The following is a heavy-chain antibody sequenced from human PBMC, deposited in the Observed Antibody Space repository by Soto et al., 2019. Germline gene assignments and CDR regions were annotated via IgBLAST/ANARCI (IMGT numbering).Heavy chain of an antibody. CDR2: IWYDGSNK. D-gene: IGHD3-3*01. CDR3: ARVAYTYDFWSGYYRYYFDY. Sequence: QVQLVESGGGVVQPGRSLRLSCAASGFTFSSYGMHWVRQAPGKGLEWVAVIWYDGSNKYYADSVKGRFTISRDNSKNTLYLQMNSLRAEDTAVYYCARVAYTYDFWSGYYRYYFDYWGQGTLVTVSS. J-gene: IGHJ4*02. CDR1: GFTFSSYG. V-gene: IGHV3-33*01.